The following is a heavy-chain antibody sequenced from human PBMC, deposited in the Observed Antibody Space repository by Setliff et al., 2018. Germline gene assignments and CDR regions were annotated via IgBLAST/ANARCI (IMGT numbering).Heavy chain of an antibody. Sequence: GGSLRLSCAGSGFSFSIFWMSWVRQAPGKGLEWVATIKQDGSEKFYVDSVKGRFTISRDNAKNSLYLQMDSLRAEDTAVYYCVRTLFLQYYGGRSGGYFDYWGQGSLVTVSS. V-gene: IGHV3-7*01. D-gene: IGHD4-17*01. J-gene: IGHJ4*02. CDR1: GFSFSIFW. CDR2: IKQDGSEK. CDR3: VRTLFLQYYGGRSGGYFDY.